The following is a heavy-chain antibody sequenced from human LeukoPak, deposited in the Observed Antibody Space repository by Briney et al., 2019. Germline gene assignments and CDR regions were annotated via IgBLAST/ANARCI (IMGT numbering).Heavy chain of an antibody. D-gene: IGHD3-10*01. CDR2: IYFTGNYI. V-gene: IGHV3-21*01. CDR1: GFTFSRYS. CDR3: AREFNTVGNFDY. Sequence: PGGSLRLSCVTSGFTFSRYSMRWVRQAPGKGLEWVSSIYFTGNYISYADSVKGRFTISRDNAKNSLYLQMNNLRAEDTAVYYCAREFNTVGNFDYWGQGTLVTVSS. J-gene: IGHJ4*02.